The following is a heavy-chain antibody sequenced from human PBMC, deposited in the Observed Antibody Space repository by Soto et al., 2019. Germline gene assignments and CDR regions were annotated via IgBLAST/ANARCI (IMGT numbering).Heavy chain of an antibody. CDR2: LYWDGDK. J-gene: IGHJ4*02. CDR3: AHRKTTTTVATFFDL. D-gene: IGHD6-19*01. V-gene: IGHV2-5*02. CDR1: GFSVTNNGEG. Sequence: QITLKESGPTLVKPTQTLTLTCTFSGFSVTNNGEGVGWIRQPPGKALEWLATLYWDGDKRYSPSLRKRASVSTDTSKSQVVLTMTDMGPEDTGTYCCAHRKTTTTVATFFDLWGQGTLVTVS.